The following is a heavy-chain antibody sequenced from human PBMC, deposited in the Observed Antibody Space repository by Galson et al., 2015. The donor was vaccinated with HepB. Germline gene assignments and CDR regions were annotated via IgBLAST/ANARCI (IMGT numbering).Heavy chain of an antibody. Sequence: SLRLSCAASGFTFSSYGMHWVRQAPGKGLEWVAVIWYDGSNKYYADSVKGRFTISRDNSKNTLYLQMNSLRAEDTAVYYCARSLYGDYYYYYYGMDVWGQGTTVTVSS. CDR2: IWYDGSNK. CDR1: GFTFSSYG. CDR3: ARSLYGDYYYYYYGMDV. D-gene: IGHD4-17*01. J-gene: IGHJ6*02. V-gene: IGHV3-33*08.